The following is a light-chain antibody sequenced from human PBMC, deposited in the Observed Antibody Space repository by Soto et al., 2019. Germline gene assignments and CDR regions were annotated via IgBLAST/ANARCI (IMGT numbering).Light chain of an antibody. J-gene: IGLJ2*01. V-gene: IGLV2-14*01. CDR1: SSDVGGYNY. CDR2: DVS. CDR3: SSYTSSSTVVV. Sequence: QSALTQPASVSGSPGQSVTISCPGTSSDVGGYNYVSWYQQHPGKAPKLMIYDVSNRPSGVSNRFSGSKSGNTASLTISGLQAEDEADYYCSSYTSSSTVVVFGGGTQLTVL.